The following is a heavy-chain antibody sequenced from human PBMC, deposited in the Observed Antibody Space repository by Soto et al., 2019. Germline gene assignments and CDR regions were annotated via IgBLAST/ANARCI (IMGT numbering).Heavy chain of an antibody. Sequence: GGSLRLSCAASGFTFSSYAMSWVRQAPGKGLEWVSAIRGSGGSTYYADSVKGRFTISRDNSKNTLYLQMNSLRAEDTAVYYCAKGVGPDIVVVTAIHFDYWGQGTLVTVSS. V-gene: IGHV3-23*01. CDR2: IRGSGGST. CDR3: AKGVGPDIVVVTAIHFDY. CDR1: GFTFSSYA. D-gene: IGHD2-21*02. J-gene: IGHJ4*02.